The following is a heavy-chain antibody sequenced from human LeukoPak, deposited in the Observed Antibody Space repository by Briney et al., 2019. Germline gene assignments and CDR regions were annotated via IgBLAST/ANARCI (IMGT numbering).Heavy chain of an antibody. V-gene: IGHV3-30-3*01. J-gene: IGHJ5*02. CDR2: ISYDGSNK. CDR1: GFTFSSYA. Sequence: GGSLRLSCAASGFTFSSYAMHWVRQAPGKGLEWVAVISYDGSNKYYADSVKGQFTISRDNSKNTLYLQMNSLRAEDTAVYYCARAYSSSWYWFDPWGQGTLVTVSS. D-gene: IGHD6-13*01. CDR3: ARAYSSSWYWFDP.